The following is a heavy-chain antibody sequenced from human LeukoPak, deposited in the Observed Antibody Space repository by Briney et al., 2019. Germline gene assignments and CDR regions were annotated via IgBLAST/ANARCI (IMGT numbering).Heavy chain of an antibody. Sequence: SETLSLTCAVHGGSFSGYYWSWIRQPPGKGLEWIGEINHSGSTNYNPSLKSRVTISVDTSKNQFSLKLSSVTASDTAVYYCARGSRITMVRGVIIRAATHYYYMDVWGRGTTVTVSS. CDR1: GGSFSGYY. D-gene: IGHD3-10*01. V-gene: IGHV4-34*01. CDR3: ARGSRITMVRGVIIRAATHYYYMDV. J-gene: IGHJ6*03. CDR2: INHSGST.